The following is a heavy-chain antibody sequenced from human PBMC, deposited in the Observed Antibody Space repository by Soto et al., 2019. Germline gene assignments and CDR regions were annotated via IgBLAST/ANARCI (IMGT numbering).Heavy chain of an antibody. Sequence: QVQLVQSGAEVKKPGASVKVSCKASGYTFTSYGISWVRQAPGQGLEWMGWISAYNGNTNYAQKLQGRVTMTTDTSRXKAYMELRSLRSDDTAVYYCARDRGMATINPEFDPWGQGTLVTVSS. V-gene: IGHV1-18*01. CDR1: GYTFTSYG. CDR2: ISAYNGNT. CDR3: ARDRGMATINPEFDP. J-gene: IGHJ5*02. D-gene: IGHD5-12*01.